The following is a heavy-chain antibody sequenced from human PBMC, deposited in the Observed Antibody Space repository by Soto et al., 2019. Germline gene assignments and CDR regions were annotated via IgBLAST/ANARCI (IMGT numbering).Heavy chain of an antibody. CDR1: GFTFNTYG. D-gene: IGHD3-16*01. V-gene: IGHV3-33*01. Sequence: GGSLRLSCAASGFTFNTYGFNWVRQAPGKGLEWVAVIWYDGNTKYYADSVKGRFTISRDNLKNTLYLQMNSLTAADTAVYYCEVWLPDLYLDYWGQGILVTVSS. CDR2: IWYDGNTK. CDR3: EVWLPDLYLDY. J-gene: IGHJ4*02.